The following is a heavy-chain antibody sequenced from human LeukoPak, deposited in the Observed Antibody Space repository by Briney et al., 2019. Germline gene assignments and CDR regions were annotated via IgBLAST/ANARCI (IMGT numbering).Heavy chain of an antibody. CDR3: ARAPGGCYSSSCLDY. CDR1: GFTFSIYG. CDR2: MWYDGTNI. Sequence: GGSLRLSCEASGFTFSIYGMHWVRQAPGKGLEWVAVMWYDGTNIYYADSVNGRFTISRDNSKNTLYLQMNNLRAEDTAAYFCARAPGGCYSSSCLDYWGQGTLVTVSS. V-gene: IGHV3-33*01. J-gene: IGHJ4*02. D-gene: IGHD6-13*01.